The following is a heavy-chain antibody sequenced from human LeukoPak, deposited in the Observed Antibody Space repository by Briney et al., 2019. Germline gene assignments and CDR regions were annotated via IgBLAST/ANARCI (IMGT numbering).Heavy chain of an antibody. J-gene: IGHJ6*03. CDR1: GDSISVYY. V-gene: IGHV4-59*01. CDR3: ARGLHYYDSSVDYYYYMDV. Sequence: PSETLSLTCSVSGDSISVYYWTWIRQPPGKRLEWIGYIYHSGSTNYNPSLKSRVTMSVDTSKNQFSLRLSSVTAADTAVYYCARGLHYYDSSVDYYYYMDVWGKGTTVTVSS. CDR2: IYHSGST. D-gene: IGHD3-22*01.